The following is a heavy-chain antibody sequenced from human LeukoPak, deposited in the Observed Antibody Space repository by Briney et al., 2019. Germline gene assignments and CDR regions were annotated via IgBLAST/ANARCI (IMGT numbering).Heavy chain of an antibody. D-gene: IGHD3-16*02. J-gene: IGHJ3*02. CDR3: ESYNDYVWGSYRSDAFDI. CDR1: GLTFGSYS. Sequence: GGSLRLSCAASGLTFGSYSMNWVRQAAGKGLEGVSSISSSSRYIYYADSVNGRFTISRDNARNSLYLHMNSLRAEDTAVYYCESYNDYVWGSYRSDAFDIWGQGTMVTVSS. V-gene: IGHV3-21*01. CDR2: ISSSSRYI.